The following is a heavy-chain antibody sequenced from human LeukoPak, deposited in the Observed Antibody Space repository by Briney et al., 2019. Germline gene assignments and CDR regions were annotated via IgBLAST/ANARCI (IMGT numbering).Heavy chain of an antibody. D-gene: IGHD2-15*01. J-gene: IGHJ3*02. V-gene: IGHV4-61*01. CDR1: GGSVSSGTYY. CDR3: ARRGSGGRSFDI. CDR2: ISYSGST. Sequence: PSETLSLTCTVSGGSVSSGTYYWTWIRQPPGKGLEWIGYISYSGSTNYNPSLKSRVTISVDTPKSQFSLNLSSVTAADTAVYYCARRGSGGRSFDIWGQGTMVTVSS.